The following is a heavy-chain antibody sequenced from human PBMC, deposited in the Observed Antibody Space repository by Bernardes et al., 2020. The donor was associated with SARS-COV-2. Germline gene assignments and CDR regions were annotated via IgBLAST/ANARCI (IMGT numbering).Heavy chain of an antibody. D-gene: IGHD2-2*01. V-gene: IGHV3-30*18. CDR3: AKDFVFVPAASRWVGAFDY. CDR1: GFTFSSYG. J-gene: IGHJ4*02. CDR2: ISYDGSNK. Sequence: GGSLRLSCAASGFTFSSYGMHWVRQAPGKGLEWVAVISYDGSNKYYADSVKGRFTISRDNSKNTLYLQMNSLRAEDTAVYYCAKDFVFVPAASRWVGAFDYWGQGTLVTVSS.